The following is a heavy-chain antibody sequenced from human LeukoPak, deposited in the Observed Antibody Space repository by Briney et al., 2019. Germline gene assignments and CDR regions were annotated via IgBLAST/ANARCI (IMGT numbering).Heavy chain of an antibody. CDR2: INTNSGGT. CDR1: GYTFTGSY. D-gene: IGHD3-22*01. J-gene: IGHJ4*02. CDR3: ARAEVACDYDSTGYYDY. V-gene: IGHV1-2*02. Sequence: ASVKVSCKASGYTFTGSYMHWVRQAPGQGLEWMGWINTNSGGTNYAQKFQGRVTMTRDTSISTAYMELSRLRSDDTAVYYCARAEVACDYDSTGYYDYWGQGTLVTVSS.